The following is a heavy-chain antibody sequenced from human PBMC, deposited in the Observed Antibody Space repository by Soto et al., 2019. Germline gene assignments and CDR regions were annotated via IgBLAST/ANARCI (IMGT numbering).Heavy chain of an antibody. CDR2: INPSGGST. CDR3: AREATADSSGMDV. V-gene: IGHV1-46*01. CDR1: GYTFTNYY. D-gene: IGHD5-18*01. J-gene: IGHJ6*02. Sequence: QVQLVQSGAEVKKPGASVKLSCKASGYTFTNYYVHWLRQAPGQGPEWMGVINPSGGSTRDAQKFQGRVTMTRDTSTSTVHMELSSLRSADTAVYYCAREATADSSGMDVWGQGTTVTVSS.